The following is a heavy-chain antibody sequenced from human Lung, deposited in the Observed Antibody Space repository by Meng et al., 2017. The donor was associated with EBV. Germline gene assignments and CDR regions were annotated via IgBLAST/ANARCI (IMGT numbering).Heavy chain of an antibody. J-gene: IGHJ4*02. CDR1: CDPIMIVNW. V-gene: IGHV4-4*02. CDR3: ARDSDSAYSLGY. CDR2: IHHSGRT. Sequence: HVWRPGVVNPSGNLYLSGAVSCDPIMIVNWWSWVRQSPGKGLEWIGEIHHSGRTNYNPSLKSRITMSLDKPKNQFSLKLSSVTAADTAVYYCARDSDSAYSLGYWGQGTLVTVSS. D-gene: IGHD2-21*01.